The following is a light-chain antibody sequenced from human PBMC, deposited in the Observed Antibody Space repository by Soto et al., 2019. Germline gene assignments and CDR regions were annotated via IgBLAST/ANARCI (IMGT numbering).Light chain of an antibody. V-gene: IGKV1-5*03. Sequence: DIQMTQSPSTLSASVVDRVTITCRASQSISNWLAWYQQRPGKAPKLLIYKASSLEGGVPSRFSGSGSGTEFTLTISSLHPDDFATYYCQQYTTYSRTFGQWTKVEIK. CDR2: KAS. CDR1: QSISNW. J-gene: IGKJ1*01. CDR3: QQYTTYSRT.